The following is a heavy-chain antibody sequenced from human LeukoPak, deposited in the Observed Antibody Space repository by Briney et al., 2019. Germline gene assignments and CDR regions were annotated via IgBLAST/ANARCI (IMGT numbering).Heavy chain of an antibody. CDR3: ARQRGSYRSAVDY. Sequence: GESLKISCKGSGSRFTNYWIGWVRQMPGKGLEWMGIIYPGDSDTRYSPSFEGQVTISADKSISTAYLQWSSLKASDTAMYYCARQRGSYRSAVDYWGQGTLVTVSS. CDR2: IYPGDSDT. V-gene: IGHV5-51*01. CDR1: GSRFTNYW. J-gene: IGHJ4*02. D-gene: IGHD3-16*02.